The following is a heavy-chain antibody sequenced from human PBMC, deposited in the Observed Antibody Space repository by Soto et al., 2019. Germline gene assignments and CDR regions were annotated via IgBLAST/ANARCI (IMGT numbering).Heavy chain of an antibody. CDR2: IDPSDSYT. CDR1: GYIFPSNW. CDR3: ARQQSIVVVTAKFPPYYYGMDV. Sequence: GESLKISCKASGYIFPSNWISWVRQMPGKGLEWMGRIDPSDSYTNYSPSFQGHVTISTDKSISTAYLQWSNLKASDTAMYYCARQQSIVVVTAKFPPYYYGMDVWGQGTTVTVSS. D-gene: IGHD2-21*02. J-gene: IGHJ6*02. V-gene: IGHV5-10-1*01.